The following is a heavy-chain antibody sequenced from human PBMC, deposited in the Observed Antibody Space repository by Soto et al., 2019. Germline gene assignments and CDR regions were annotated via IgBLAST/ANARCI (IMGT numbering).Heavy chain of an antibody. D-gene: IGHD6-19*01. V-gene: IGHV6-1*01. J-gene: IGHJ6*02. CDR1: GDSVSSNSAA. Sequence: SQTLSLTCAISGDSVSSNSAAWNWIRQSPSRGLEWLGRTYYRSKWYNDYAVSVKSRITINPDTSKNQFSLQLNSVTPEDTAVYYCARGYSSGWYVHSDYYYYGTDVWGQGTTVTVSS. CDR3: ARGYSSGWYVHSDYYYYGTDV. CDR2: TYYRSKWYN.